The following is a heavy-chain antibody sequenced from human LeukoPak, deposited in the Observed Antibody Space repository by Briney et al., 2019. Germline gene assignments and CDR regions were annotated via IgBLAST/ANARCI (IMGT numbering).Heavy chain of an antibody. V-gene: IGHV4-59*01. CDR1: GGSISGYY. D-gene: IGHD1-26*01. CDR3: ASCSYGSYYYYYMDV. CDR2: IYYSGST. J-gene: IGHJ6*03. Sequence: SETLSLTCTVSGGSISGYYWSWIRQPPGKGLEWIGYIYYSGSTNYNPSLKGRVTISVDTSKNQFSLKLSSVTAADTAVYYCASCSYGSYYYYYMDVWGKGTTVTVSS.